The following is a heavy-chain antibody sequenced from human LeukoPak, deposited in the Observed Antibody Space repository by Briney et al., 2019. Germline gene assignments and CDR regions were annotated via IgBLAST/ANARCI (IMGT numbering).Heavy chain of an antibody. Sequence: ASVKVSCKVSGYTLTELSMHWVRQAPGKGLEWMGGFDPEDGETIYAQKFQGRVTMTEDTSTDTAYMELSSLRSEDTAVYYCATREYSSGWYGIWFDPWGQGTLVTVSS. D-gene: IGHD6-19*01. CDR2: FDPEDGET. V-gene: IGHV1-24*01. CDR3: ATREYSSGWYGIWFDP. CDR1: GYTLTELS. J-gene: IGHJ5*02.